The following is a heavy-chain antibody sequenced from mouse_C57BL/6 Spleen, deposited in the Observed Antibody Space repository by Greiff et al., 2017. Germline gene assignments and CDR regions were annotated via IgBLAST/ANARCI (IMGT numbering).Heavy chain of an antibody. Sequence: EVKVVESGEGLVKPGGSLKLSCAASGFTFSSYAMSWVRQTPEKRLEWVAYISSGGDYIYYADTVKGRFTISRDNARNTLYLQMSSLKSEDTAMYYCTRESTAQVWFAYWGQGTLVTVSA. V-gene: IGHV5-9-1*02. D-gene: IGHD3-2*02. CDR1: GFTFSSYA. CDR3: TRESTAQVWFAY. CDR2: ISSGGDYI. J-gene: IGHJ3*01.